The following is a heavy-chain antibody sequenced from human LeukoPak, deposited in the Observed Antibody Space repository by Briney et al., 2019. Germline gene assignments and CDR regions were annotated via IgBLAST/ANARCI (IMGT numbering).Heavy chain of an antibody. CDR1: AGSINNYY. CDR2: IYYSGST. V-gene: IGHV4-59*01. D-gene: IGHD6-6*01. Sequence: SETLSLTCTASAGSINNYYWSWIRQPPGKVLEWIGYIYYSGSTNYNPSLKSRVTISVDTSKKQVSLNLSSVTAADTAVYYCARVAARYVGMDVWGQGTTVTVSS. CDR3: ARVAARYVGMDV. J-gene: IGHJ6*02.